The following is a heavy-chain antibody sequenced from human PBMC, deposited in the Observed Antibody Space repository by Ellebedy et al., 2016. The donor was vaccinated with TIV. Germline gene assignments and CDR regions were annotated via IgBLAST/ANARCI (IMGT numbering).Heavy chain of an antibody. D-gene: IGHD2-15*01. CDR1: GFTISGYS. V-gene: IGHV3-21*06. Sequence: GESLKISXEVSGFTISGYSMNWVRQSPGKGLEWVSSITTSGSDRHYADSVKGRFIISRDNAKNLLYLQMNSLRADYTAVYFCARDSPVVDFDYWGQGTPVTVSS. CDR3: ARDSPVVDFDY. J-gene: IGHJ4*02. CDR2: ITTSGSDR.